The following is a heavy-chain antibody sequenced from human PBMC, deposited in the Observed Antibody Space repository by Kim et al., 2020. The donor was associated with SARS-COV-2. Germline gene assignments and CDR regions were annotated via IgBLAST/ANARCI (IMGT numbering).Heavy chain of an antibody. CDR2: INAGNGNT. CDR1: GYTFTSYA. D-gene: IGHD4-17*01. V-gene: IGHV1-3*01. CDR3: ARDGGETTVTTLWP. J-gene: IGHJ5*02. Sequence: ASVKVSCKASGYTFTSYAMHWVRQAPGQRLEWMGWINAGNGNTKYSQKFQGRVTITRDTSASTAYMELSSLRSEDTAVYYCARDGGETTVTTLWPWGQGTLVTVSS.